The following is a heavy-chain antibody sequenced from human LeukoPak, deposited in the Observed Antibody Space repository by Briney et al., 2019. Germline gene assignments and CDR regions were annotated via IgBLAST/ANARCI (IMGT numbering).Heavy chain of an antibody. CDR3: ARGEYYYDSSGPAY. D-gene: IGHD3-22*01. CDR2: IKQDGSEK. Sequence: PGGSLRLSCAASGFTFSSYWMSWVRQAPGKGLEWVANIKQDGSEKYYVDSVKGRFTISRDNAKNSLYLQMNSLRAEDTAVYYCARGEYYYDSSGPAYWGQGTLVTVYS. J-gene: IGHJ4*02. CDR1: GFTFSSYW. V-gene: IGHV3-7*01.